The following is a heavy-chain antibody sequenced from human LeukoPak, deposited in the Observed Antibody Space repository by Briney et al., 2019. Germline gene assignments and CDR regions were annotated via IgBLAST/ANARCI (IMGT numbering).Heavy chain of an antibody. Sequence: SETLSLTCTVSGGSISSTSAYWGWIRQPPGKGLEWIASIYYSGSTYYNPSLKGRVTISVDTSKNQFSLKVSSVTAADTAVYYCARRRAATGYRPFDYWGQGTLVTVSS. J-gene: IGHJ4*02. CDR1: GGSISSTSAY. CDR3: ARRRAATGYRPFDY. V-gene: IGHV4-39*01. D-gene: IGHD3-9*01. CDR2: IYYSGST.